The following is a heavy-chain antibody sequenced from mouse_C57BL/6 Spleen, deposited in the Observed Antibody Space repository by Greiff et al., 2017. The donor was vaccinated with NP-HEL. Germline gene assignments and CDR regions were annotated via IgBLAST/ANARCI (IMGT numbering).Heavy chain of an antibody. CDR1: GYTFTDHT. D-gene: IGHD2-12*01. J-gene: IGHJ4*01. Sequence: QVQLQQSDAELVKPGASVKISCTVSGYTFTDHTIHWMKQRPEQGLEWIGYIYPRDGSTKYNEKFKGKATLTADKSSSTAYMQLNSLTSEDSAVYFCAKGGLRRDYYAMDDWGQGTSVTVSS. V-gene: IGHV1-78*01. CDR3: AKGGLRRDYYAMDD. CDR2: IYPRDGST.